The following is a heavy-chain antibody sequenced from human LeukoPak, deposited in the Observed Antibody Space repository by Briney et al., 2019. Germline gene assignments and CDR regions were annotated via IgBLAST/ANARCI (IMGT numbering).Heavy chain of an antibody. Sequence: PGGSLRLSCAASGFTFSTYSMNWVRQAPGKGLEWVSSISSGSSYIYYADSVQGRFTISRDNAKNSLYLQMSSLRAEDTAVYYCASGSYYGSGSYFDYWGQGTLVTVSS. CDR1: GFTFSTYS. CDR3: ASGSYYGSGSYFDY. J-gene: IGHJ4*02. CDR2: ISSGSSYI. V-gene: IGHV3-21*01. D-gene: IGHD3-10*01.